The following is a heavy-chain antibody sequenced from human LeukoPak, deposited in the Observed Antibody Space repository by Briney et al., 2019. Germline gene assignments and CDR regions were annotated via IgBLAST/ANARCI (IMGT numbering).Heavy chain of an antibody. CDR3: ARAGHYDILTGPPDY. D-gene: IGHD3-9*01. J-gene: IGHJ4*02. Sequence: SVKVSCKASGGTFSSYAISWVRQAPGQGLEWMGGIIPIFGTANYAQKFQGRVTITTDESTSTAYMELSSLRSEDTAVYYCARAGHYDILTGPPDYWGQGTLVTVSS. V-gene: IGHV1-69*05. CDR2: IIPIFGTA. CDR1: GGTFSSYA.